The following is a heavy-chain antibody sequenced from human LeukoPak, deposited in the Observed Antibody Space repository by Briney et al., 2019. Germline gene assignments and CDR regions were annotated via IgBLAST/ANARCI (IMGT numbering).Heavy chain of an antibody. Sequence: ASVKVSCKASGYTFTDYYIHWVRQAPGQGLEWVGWINPNSGATRYAQKFQGRVTMTRDTSIRTVHMELTSLRNDDTAVYYCARDLYSSSWYVNYYYYYYGMDVWGQGTTVTVSS. J-gene: IGHJ6*02. CDR1: GYTFTDYY. V-gene: IGHV1-2*02. CDR2: INPNSGAT. D-gene: IGHD6-13*01. CDR3: ARDLYSSSWYVNYYYYYYGMDV.